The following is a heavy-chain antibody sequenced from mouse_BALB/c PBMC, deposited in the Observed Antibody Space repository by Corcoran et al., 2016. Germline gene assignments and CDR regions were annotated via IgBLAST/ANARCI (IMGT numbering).Heavy chain of an antibody. CDR1: GFNIKDTY. CDR3: ANWDWYFDV. CDR2: IDPANGNT. V-gene: IGHV14-3*02. J-gene: IGHJ1*01. Sequence: EVQLQQSGAELVKPGASVKLSCTASGFNIKDTYMHWVTQRPEQGLEWIGRIDPANGNTKYDPKFQGKATITADTSSNTAYLQLISLTSEDTAVYYCANWDWYFDVWGAGTTVTVSS. D-gene: IGHD4-1*01.